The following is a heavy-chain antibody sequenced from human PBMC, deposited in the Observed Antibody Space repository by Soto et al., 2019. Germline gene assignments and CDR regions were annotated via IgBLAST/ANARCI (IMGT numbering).Heavy chain of an antibody. D-gene: IGHD2-15*01. CDR1: GYTFTSYW. CDR3: VRSGTSSGRFSDY. CDR2: IYPSDSDI. Sequence: GESLKISCNGSGYTFTSYWICWVRQMPGEGLEWMGVIYPSDSDIRYSPSFQGKVTISADKSITTAYLQWSSLKAADTAMYYCVRSGTSSGRFSDYWGQGTLVTVS. V-gene: IGHV5-51*01. J-gene: IGHJ4*02.